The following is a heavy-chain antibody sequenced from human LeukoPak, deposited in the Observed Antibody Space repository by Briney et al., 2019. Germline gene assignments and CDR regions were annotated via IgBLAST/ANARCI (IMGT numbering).Heavy chain of an antibody. CDR3: ARAPYDILTGFVGLDY. Sequence: PGGSLRLSCAASGFTFSSYWMSWVRQAPGKGLVWVSRINSDGSSTSYADSVKGRFTISRDNAKNTLYLQMNSLRAEDTAVYYCARAPYDILTGFVGLDYWGQGTLVTVSS. CDR1: GFTFSSYW. J-gene: IGHJ4*02. D-gene: IGHD3-9*01. CDR2: INSDGSST. V-gene: IGHV3-74*01.